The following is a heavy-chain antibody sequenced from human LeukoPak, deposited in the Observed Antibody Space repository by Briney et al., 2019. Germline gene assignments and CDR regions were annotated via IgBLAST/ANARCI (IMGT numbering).Heavy chain of an antibody. CDR3: ARETMAGHFDY. D-gene: IGHD6-19*01. CDR1: GGSTSSGDYF. J-gene: IGHJ4*02. V-gene: IGHV4-30-4*01. Sequence: SQTLSLTCTVSGGSTSSGDYFWSWIRQPPGKGLEWIGYIYYSGTNYYNPSLKSRVTISVDTSKNQFSLNLSSVTAADTAVYFCARETMAGHFDYWGQGALVTVSP. CDR2: IYYSGTN.